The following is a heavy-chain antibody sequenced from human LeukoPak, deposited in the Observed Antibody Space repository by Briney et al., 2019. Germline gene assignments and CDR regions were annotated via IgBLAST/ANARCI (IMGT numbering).Heavy chain of an antibody. Sequence: SETLSLTCTVSGGSISSSPYYWGWIRQPPGKGLEWIGTIYYRGSTYSNPPLNSRVTISLDASKNQFSLRLRSVTAADTALYYCARHYLSDGILSTFDPWGQGTLVTVSS. CDR3: ARHYLSDGILSTFDP. CDR1: GGSISSSPYY. J-gene: IGHJ5*02. CDR2: IYYRGST. V-gene: IGHV4-39*01. D-gene: IGHD2-2*01.